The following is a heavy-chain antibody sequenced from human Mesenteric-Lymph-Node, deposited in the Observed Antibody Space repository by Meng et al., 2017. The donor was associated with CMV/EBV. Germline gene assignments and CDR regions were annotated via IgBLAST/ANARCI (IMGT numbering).Heavy chain of an antibody. CDR3: ARGPWGGNNFQFDGFDI. D-gene: IGHD1-20*01. CDR1: GFSVSTTY. Sequence: GESLKISCAASGFSVSTTYMSWVRQAPGKGLEWVSNIYIGGNTYYTDSVTGRFTISRDSSKNTLSLQMNSLRDEDTAVYYCARGPWGGNNFQFDGFDIWGQGIMVTVSS. V-gene: IGHV3-53*01. CDR2: IYIGGNT. J-gene: IGHJ3*02.